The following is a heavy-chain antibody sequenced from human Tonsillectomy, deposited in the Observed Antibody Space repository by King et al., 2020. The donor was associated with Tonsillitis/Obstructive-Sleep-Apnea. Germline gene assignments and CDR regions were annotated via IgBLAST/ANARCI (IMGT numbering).Heavy chain of an antibody. CDR1: GFTFSSYW. D-gene: IGHD3-3*01. CDR2: IKQDGSEK. CDR3: ARDRSEYYDLWSGYYGNWFDL. J-gene: IGHJ5*02. Sequence: VQLVESGGGLVQPGGSLRLSCAASGFTFSSYWMSWVRQAPGKGLEWVANIKQDGSEKYYVDSVKGRFTISRDNAKNSLYLQMNSLRAEDTAVYYCARDRSEYYDLWSGYYGNWFDLWGQGTLVTVSS. V-gene: IGHV3-7*01.